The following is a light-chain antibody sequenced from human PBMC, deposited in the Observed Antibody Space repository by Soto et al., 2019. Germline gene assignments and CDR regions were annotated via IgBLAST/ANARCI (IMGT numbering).Light chain of an antibody. Sequence: DIVMTQSPLSLPVTPGEPASISCRSSQSLLHSNGYNYLDWYLQKPGQTPQLLIYLGSNRASGVHDRFSGSGSGTDFTLKISRVEAEYVGVYDCMQALQTPITFGQGTRLEIK. CDR2: LGS. CDR1: QSLLHSNGYNY. V-gene: IGKV2-28*01. J-gene: IGKJ5*01. CDR3: MQALQTPIT.